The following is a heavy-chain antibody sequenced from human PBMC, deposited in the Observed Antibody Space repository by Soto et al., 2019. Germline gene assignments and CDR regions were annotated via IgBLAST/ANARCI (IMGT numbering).Heavy chain of an antibody. CDR3: ARHDYVWGSYRFFDY. V-gene: IGHV4-39*01. D-gene: IGHD3-16*02. CDR2: IYYSGST. J-gene: IGHJ4*02. CDR1: GGSISSSSYY. Sequence: QLQLQESGPGLVKPSETLSLTCTVSGGSISSSSYYWGWIRQPPGKGLEWIGSIYYSGSTYYNPYLKSRVTISVDTSKNQFSLKLSSVTAADTAVYYCARHDYVWGSYRFFDYWGQGTLVTVSS.